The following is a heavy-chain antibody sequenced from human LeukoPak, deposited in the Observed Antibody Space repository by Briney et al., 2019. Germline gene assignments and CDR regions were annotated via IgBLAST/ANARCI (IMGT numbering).Heavy chain of an antibody. D-gene: IGHD3-10*01. CDR1: GSSFTSYW. J-gene: IGHJ3*02. CDR2: IDPSDSYT. CDR3: AIHYYGSGGFDAFDI. Sequence: GEPLRICGTGAGSSFTSYWSSGVRPMPGEGVEWMGRIDPSDSYTNYRPSLQGHVTISADTAISTAYLQWSSLKASDTAMYYCAIHYYGSGGFDAFDIWGQGTMVTVSS. V-gene: IGHV5-10-1*01.